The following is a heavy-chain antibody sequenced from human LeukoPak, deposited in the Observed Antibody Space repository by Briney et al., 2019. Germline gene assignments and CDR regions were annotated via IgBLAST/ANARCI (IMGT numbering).Heavy chain of an antibody. CDR1: GVTVYNYA. CDR2: IGGNGDTS. Sequence: GGSLRLSCVASGVTVYNYAMDWVRQAPGKGLEYVSAIGGNGDTSYYADSVKGRFTISRDDSKNTVYLQLGSPRTEDMAVYYCATRHEYSYPYWGQGTLVTVSS. D-gene: IGHD5-18*01. CDR3: ATRHEYSYPY. J-gene: IGHJ4*02. V-gene: IGHV3-64*02.